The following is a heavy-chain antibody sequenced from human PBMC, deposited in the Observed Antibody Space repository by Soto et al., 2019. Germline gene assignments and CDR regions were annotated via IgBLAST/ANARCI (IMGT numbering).Heavy chain of an antibody. CDR3: AIFLEWPPSTASDY. D-gene: IGHD3-3*01. Sequence: SVKVSCKASGGTFSSYAISWVRQAPGQGLEWMGGIIPIFGTANYAQKFQGRVTITADKSTGTAYMELSSLRSEDTAVYYCAIFLEWPPSTASDYWGQGTLVTVSS. V-gene: IGHV1-69*06. J-gene: IGHJ4*02. CDR1: GGTFSSYA. CDR2: IIPIFGTA.